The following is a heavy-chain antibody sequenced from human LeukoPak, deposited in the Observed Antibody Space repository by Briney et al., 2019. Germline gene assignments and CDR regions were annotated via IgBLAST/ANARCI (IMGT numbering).Heavy chain of an antibody. CDR2: ISSDGSNK. V-gene: IGHV3-30*18. CDR1: KFTFSNYG. J-gene: IGHJ4*02. Sequence: GRSLRLSCAASKFTFSNYGMHWVRQAPGKGLEWVAVISSDGSNKYYADSVKGRFTISRDNSKNTLYLQMSSLRAEDTAVYYCAKCPSGVLRYFAPIDYWGQGTLVTVSS. CDR3: AKCPSGVLRYFAPIDY. D-gene: IGHD3-9*01.